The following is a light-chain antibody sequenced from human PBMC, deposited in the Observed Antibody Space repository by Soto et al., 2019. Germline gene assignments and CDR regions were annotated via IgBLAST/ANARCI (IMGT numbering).Light chain of an antibody. CDR3: SSYTSSSTLGV. CDR2: EVS. Sequence: QSALTQPASVSGSPGQSITISCTGTSSDVGGYNYVSWYQQHPGKAPKLMIYEVSNRPSGVSNRFSGSKSGNTASLTISELQAEDEADYYCSSYTSSSTLGVFGGGTKLTVL. V-gene: IGLV2-14*01. CDR1: SSDVGGYNY. J-gene: IGLJ2*01.